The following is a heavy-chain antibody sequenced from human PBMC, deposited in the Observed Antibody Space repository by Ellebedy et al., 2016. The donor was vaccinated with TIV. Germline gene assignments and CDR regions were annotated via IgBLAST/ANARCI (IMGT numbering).Heavy chain of an antibody. CDR3: ARGYGDYDY. CDR2: INPTGGST. D-gene: IGHD4-17*01. CDR1: GYTFTSYY. Sequence: ASVKVSCKASGYTFTSYYMHWVRQAPGQGLEWMGIINPTGGSTSYAQKFQGRVTMTTDTSTSTAYMELRSLRSEDTAVYYCARGYGDYDYWGQGTLVTVSS. V-gene: IGHV1-46*01. J-gene: IGHJ4*02.